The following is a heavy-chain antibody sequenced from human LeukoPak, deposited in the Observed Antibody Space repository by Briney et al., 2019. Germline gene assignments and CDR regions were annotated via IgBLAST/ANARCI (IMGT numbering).Heavy chain of an antibody. CDR2: IRYDGSNK. Sequence: TGGSLRLSCAASGFTFSSYGMHWVRQAPGKGLEWVAFIRYDGSNKYYADSVKGRFTISRDNSKNTLYLQMSSLRAEDTAVYYCAKSSGWYEYYFDYWGQGTLVTVSS. V-gene: IGHV3-30*02. D-gene: IGHD6-19*01. CDR1: GFTFSSYG. CDR3: AKSSGWYEYYFDY. J-gene: IGHJ4*02.